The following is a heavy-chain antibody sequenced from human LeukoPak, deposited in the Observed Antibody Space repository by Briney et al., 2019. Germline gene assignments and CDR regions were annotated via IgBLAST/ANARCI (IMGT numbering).Heavy chain of an antibody. CDR1: GFNFITAA. CDR3: VKDIQLST. V-gene: IGHV3-23*01. Sequence: GGSLRLSCAASGFNFITAAMTWVRQAPGKGLEWVSLIGSVGESTYYADSVKGRFTISRDNVDHTLFLQMNSLRVEDTAMYYCVKDIQLSTWGLGTMVTVSS. D-gene: IGHD5-24*01. J-gene: IGHJ3*01. CDR2: IGSVGEST.